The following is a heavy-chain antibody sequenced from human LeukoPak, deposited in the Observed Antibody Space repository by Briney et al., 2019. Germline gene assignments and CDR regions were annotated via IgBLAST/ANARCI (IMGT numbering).Heavy chain of an antibody. CDR1: GYTFTSYD. CDR3: ARRWAIFGEPRKYYGMDV. D-gene: IGHD3-3*01. CDR2: MNPNSGNT. J-gene: IGHJ6*02. V-gene: IGHV1-8*01. Sequence: ASVKVSCKASGYTFTSYDINWVRQATGQGLEWMGWMNPNSGNTGYAQKFQGGVTMTRNTSISTAYMELSSLRSEDTAVYYCARRWAIFGEPRKYYGMDVWGQGTTVTVSS.